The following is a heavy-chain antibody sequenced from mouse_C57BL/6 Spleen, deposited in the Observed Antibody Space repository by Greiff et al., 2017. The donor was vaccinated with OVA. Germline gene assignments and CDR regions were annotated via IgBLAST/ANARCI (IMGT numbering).Heavy chain of an antibody. CDR3: ARSSITSVVDYFDY. CDR1: GYTFTSYW. CDR2: IDPSDSET. Sequence: QVQLQQPGAELVRPGSSVKLSCKASGYTFTSYWMHWVKQRPIQGLEWIGNIDPSDSETHSNQKFKDKATLTVDKSSSTAYMQLSSLTSEDSAVYSCARSSITSVVDYFDYWGQGTTLTVSS. D-gene: IGHD1-1*01. V-gene: IGHV1-52*01. J-gene: IGHJ2*01.